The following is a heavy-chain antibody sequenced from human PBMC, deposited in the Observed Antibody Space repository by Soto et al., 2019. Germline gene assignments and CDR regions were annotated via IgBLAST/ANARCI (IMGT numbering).Heavy chain of an antibody. CDR1: GYTFTNFG. CDR3: ARGGTQIDY. V-gene: IGHV1-18*01. Sequence: QVQLVQSGAEVKKPGASVKVSCKTSGYTFTNFGLSWVRQAPGQGLEWMGWISAYNGNTNYAQNFQGRVNMTTDTATRTVYMELRSLRSDDTAVYYCARGGTQIDYWGQGTLVTVSS. D-gene: IGHD3-16*01. J-gene: IGHJ4*02. CDR2: ISAYNGNT.